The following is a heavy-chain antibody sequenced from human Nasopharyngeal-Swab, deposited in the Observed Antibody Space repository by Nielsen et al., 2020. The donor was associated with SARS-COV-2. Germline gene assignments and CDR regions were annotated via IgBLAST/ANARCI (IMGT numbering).Heavy chain of an antibody. D-gene: IGHD4-17*01. CDR1: GASISSSINY. Sequence: SETLSLTCVVSGASISSSINYWGWIHQSPQKGLEWIGTVSYSGTANYNPSLNSRVTISVDTSKNQFSLKLISVTAADTAVYYCARDESGDYLGLPFDYWGQGTLVTVSS. CDR2: VSYSGTA. CDR3: ARDESGDYLGLPFDY. J-gene: IGHJ4*02. V-gene: IGHV4-39*07.